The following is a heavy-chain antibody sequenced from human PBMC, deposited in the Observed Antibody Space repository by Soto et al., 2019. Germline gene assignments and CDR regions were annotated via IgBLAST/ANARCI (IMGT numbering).Heavy chain of an antibody. D-gene: IGHD4-17*01. CDR1: GGSISNYY. V-gene: IGHV4-59*01. CDR3: ARISNDDGGIGAFDY. J-gene: IGHJ4*02. CDR2: VHYSGRA. Sequence: SETLSLTCSVSGGSISNYYWIWIRQPPGKGLDWIGYVHYSGRATYNPSFKSRVSISVDTSKNQFSVNMSSVTAADTAVYYCARISNDDGGIGAFDYGRPGTLVTVSS.